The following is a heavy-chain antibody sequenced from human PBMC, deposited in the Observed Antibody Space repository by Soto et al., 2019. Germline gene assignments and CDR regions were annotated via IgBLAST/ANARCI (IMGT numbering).Heavy chain of an antibody. Sequence: ASVKVSCKASGYTFTDYDVHWVRQAPGQGLEWMGWINPYSGGTKSAQKFQGRVTMTRDTSISTAYMELSRLRSDDAAVYYCARRKGDYYDSSGYHYYFDYWGQGTRVTVSS. CDR2: INPYSGGT. J-gene: IGHJ4*02. CDR1: GYTFTDYD. CDR3: ARRKGDYYDSSGYHYYFDY. D-gene: IGHD3-22*01. V-gene: IGHV1-2*02.